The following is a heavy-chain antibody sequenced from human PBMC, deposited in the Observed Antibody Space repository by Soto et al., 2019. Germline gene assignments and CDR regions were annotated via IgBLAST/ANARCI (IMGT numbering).Heavy chain of an antibody. CDR1: GYSFTSYW. CDR3: AAYSGSFYYGMDV. V-gene: IGHV5-51*01. CDR2: TYPGDSDT. Sequence: GESLKISCKASGYSFTSYWIGWVRQMPGKGLEWMGITYPGDSDTRYSPSFQGQVTISADKSISTAYLQWGSLKASYTAMYYRAAYSGSFYYGMDVWGQGTTVTVSS. J-gene: IGHJ6*02. D-gene: IGHD1-26*01.